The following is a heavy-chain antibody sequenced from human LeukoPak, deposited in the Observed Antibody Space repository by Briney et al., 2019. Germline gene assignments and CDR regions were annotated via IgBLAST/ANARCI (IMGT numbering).Heavy chain of an antibody. CDR1: GFTFSSYG. V-gene: IGHV3-30*02. CDR3: AKDTIFGVVILGGSDAFDI. D-gene: IGHD3-3*01. CDR2: IRYDGSNK. J-gene: IGHJ3*02. Sequence: GGSLRLSCAASGFTFSSYGMHWVRQAPGKGLEWVAFIRYDGSNKYYADSVKGRFTISRDNSKNTLYLQMNSLRAEDTAVYYCAKDTIFGVVILGGSDAFDIWGQGTMVTVSS.